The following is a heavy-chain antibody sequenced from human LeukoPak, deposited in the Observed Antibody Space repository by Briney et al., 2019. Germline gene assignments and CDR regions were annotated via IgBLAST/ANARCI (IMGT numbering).Heavy chain of an antibody. CDR1: GFTFSSYA. Sequence: PGGSLRLSCAASGFTFSSYAMHWVRQAPGKGLEWVAVISYDGSNKYYADSVKGRFTISRDNSKNTLYLQMNSLRAEDTAVYYCARQVVPAENWFDPWGQGTLVTVPS. CDR3: ARQVVPAENWFDP. V-gene: IGHV3-30-3*01. D-gene: IGHD2-2*01. J-gene: IGHJ5*02. CDR2: ISYDGSNK.